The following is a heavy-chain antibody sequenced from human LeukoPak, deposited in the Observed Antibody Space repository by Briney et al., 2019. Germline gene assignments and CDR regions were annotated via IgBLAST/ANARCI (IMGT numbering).Heavy chain of an antibody. J-gene: IGHJ4*02. CDR3: TKGPGKFAY. CDR2: TYYRSKWST. D-gene: IGHD3-10*01. CDR1: GDSVSNNSAS. Sequence: SQTLSLTCAISGDSVSNNSASWNWFRQSPSRGLEWLGRTYYRSKWSTDYAVSVKRRITINVHTSKNQFSLQLNSVTPEDMAVYYCTKGPGKFAYWGQGTLVIVSS. V-gene: IGHV6-1*01.